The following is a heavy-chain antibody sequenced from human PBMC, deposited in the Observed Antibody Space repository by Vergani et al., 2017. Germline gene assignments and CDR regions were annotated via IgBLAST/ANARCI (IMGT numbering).Heavy chain of an antibody. CDR1: GGTFSSYA. J-gene: IGHJ4*02. CDR3: AVDGCGGNSVGAAG. CDR2: IIPIFGTA. V-gene: IGHV1-69*01. Sequence: QVQLVQSGAEVKKPGSSLKVSCKASGGTFSSYAISWVRQAPGQGLEWMGGIIPIFGTANYAQKFQGRVTITADESTSTAYMELSSLRSEDPAVYYWAVDGCGGNSVGAAGGGQGTLVTVSS. D-gene: IGHD4-23*01.